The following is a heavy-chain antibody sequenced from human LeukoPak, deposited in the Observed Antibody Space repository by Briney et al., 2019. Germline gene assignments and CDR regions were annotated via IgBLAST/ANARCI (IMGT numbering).Heavy chain of an antibody. D-gene: IGHD6-6*01. Sequence: GGSLRLSCAASGFTFSSYAMHWVRQAPGKGLEWVSAISGSGGSTYYADSVKGRFTISRDNSKNTLYLQMNSLRAEDTAVYYCAKDLDEYSSSFGWFDPWGQGTLVTVSS. CDR2: ISGSGGST. CDR3: AKDLDEYSSSFGWFDP. J-gene: IGHJ5*02. V-gene: IGHV3-23*01. CDR1: GFTFSSYA.